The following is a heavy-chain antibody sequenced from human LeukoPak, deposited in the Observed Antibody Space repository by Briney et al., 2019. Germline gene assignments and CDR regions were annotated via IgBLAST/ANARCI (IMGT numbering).Heavy chain of an antibody. J-gene: IGHJ4*02. CDR1: GYSFTSYW. D-gene: IGHD3-16*01. CDR3: ARQPTSRDYYFDY. Sequence: GESLQISCKGSGYSFTSYWISWVRQLPGKGLEWMGKIDPSDSYTNYRPSFQGHVTISADKSISTAYLQWSSLTASDTAMYYCARQPTSRDYYFDYWGQGTLVTVSS. CDR2: IDPSDSYT. V-gene: IGHV5-10-1*01.